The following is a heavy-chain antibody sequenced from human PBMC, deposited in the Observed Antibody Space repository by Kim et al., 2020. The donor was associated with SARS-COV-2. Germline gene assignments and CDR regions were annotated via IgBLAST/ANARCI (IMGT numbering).Heavy chain of an antibody. J-gene: IGHJ5*02. Sequence: GGSLRLSCAASGFTFSRYGMHWVRQAPGKGLEWVALIWYDATNRYYADSVKGRFTISRDNSRDTLYLQMNNLRVDDTAVYYCARDGQCRSNDCQLDLWGQGTLVTVST. CDR2: IWYDATNR. CDR1: GFTFSRYG. CDR3: ARDGQCRSNDCQLDL. D-gene: IGHD2-2*01. V-gene: IGHV3-33*01.